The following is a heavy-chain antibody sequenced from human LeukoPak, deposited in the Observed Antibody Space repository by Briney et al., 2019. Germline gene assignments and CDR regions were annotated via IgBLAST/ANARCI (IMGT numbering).Heavy chain of an antibody. J-gene: IGHJ6*03. D-gene: IGHD1-7*01. CDR3: ARRWNYGRNYYINV. V-gene: IGHV4-34*01. Sequence: PSETLSLTCAVYGGSFSNYYWNWIRQPPGKGLEWLGEINDNGRANYNPSLMSRVTVSVDTSKNQFSLRLTSVTATDTAVYYCARRWNYGRNYYINVWGKGATVSVSS. CDR1: GGSFSNYY. CDR2: INDNGRA.